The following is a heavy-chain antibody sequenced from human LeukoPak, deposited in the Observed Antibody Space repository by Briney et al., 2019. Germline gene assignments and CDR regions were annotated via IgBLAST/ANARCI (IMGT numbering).Heavy chain of an antibody. J-gene: IGHJ5*02. CDR2: IYYSGST. Sequence: SETLSLTCTVSGGSISSYYWSWIRQPPGKGLEWIGYIYYSGSTNYNPSLKSRVTISVDTSKNQFSLKLSPVTAADTAVYYCARGRGYYGSEPYNWFDPWGQGTLVTVSS. D-gene: IGHD3-10*01. CDR1: GGSISSYY. CDR3: ARGRGYYGSEPYNWFDP. V-gene: IGHV4-59*01.